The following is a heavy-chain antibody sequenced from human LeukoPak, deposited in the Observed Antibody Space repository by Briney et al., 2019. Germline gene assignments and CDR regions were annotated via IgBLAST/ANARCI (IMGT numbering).Heavy chain of an antibody. CDR1: GFTFSSYG. CDR3: AKDSARMGGDGSVYS. J-gene: IGHJ4*02. Sequence: PGRSLRLSCAASGFTFSSYGMHWVLQAPGKGLEWVAVISYDGSNKYYADSVKGRFTISRDNSKNTLYLQMNSLRAEDTAVYYCAKDSARMGGDGSVYSWGQGTLVTVSS. D-gene: IGHD1-26*01. CDR2: ISYDGSNK. V-gene: IGHV3-30*18.